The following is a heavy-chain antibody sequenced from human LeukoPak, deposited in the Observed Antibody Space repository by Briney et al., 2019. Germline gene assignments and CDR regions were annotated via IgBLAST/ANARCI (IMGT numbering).Heavy chain of an antibody. D-gene: IGHD3-10*01. CDR2: ISSSSRYI. CDR1: GFTFSSYS. Sequence: PGGSLRLSCAASGFTFSSYSMNWVRQAPGKGLEWVSTISSSSRYIYFADSVKGRFTISRDNAKNSLYLQMNSLRAEDTAVYYCANLAYYGSGRGYWGQGTLVTVSS. CDR3: ANLAYYGSGRGY. J-gene: IGHJ4*02. V-gene: IGHV3-21*04.